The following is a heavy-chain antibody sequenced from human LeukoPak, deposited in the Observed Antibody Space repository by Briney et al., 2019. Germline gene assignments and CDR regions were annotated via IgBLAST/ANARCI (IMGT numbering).Heavy chain of an antibody. Sequence: SETLSLTCTVSGGSIISSTSYWVWIRQPPGKGLEWIGSVYHSGSTHYNPSLKSRVTISVDTSKNQFSLRLSSVTAADRAVYYCARTDSGRFSYFDYWGQGALVTVSS. CDR2: VYHSGST. CDR1: GGSIISSTSY. D-gene: IGHD5-12*01. CDR3: ARTDSGRFSYFDY. V-gene: IGHV4-39*01. J-gene: IGHJ4*02.